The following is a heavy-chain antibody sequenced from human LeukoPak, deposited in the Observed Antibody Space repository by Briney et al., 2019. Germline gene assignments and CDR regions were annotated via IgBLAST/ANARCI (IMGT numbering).Heavy chain of an antibody. V-gene: IGHV5-51*01. D-gene: IGHD1-14*01. J-gene: IGHJ5*02. CDR1: GYRFTNYW. Sequence: GESLKISCKTSGYRFTNYWIAWVRQMPGKGLEYMGIIYPGDSDTRYSPSFQGQVTISADKSISTAYLQWSSLKASDTAMYYCARRGNRNPNGGTWFDPWGQGTLVTVSS. CDR2: IYPGDSDT. CDR3: ARRGNRNPNGGTWFDP.